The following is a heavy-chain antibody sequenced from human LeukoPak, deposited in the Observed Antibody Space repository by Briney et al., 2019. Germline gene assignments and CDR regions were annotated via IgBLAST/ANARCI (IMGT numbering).Heavy chain of an antibody. V-gene: IGHV1-18*01. Sequence: GASVKVSCKASGYTFTSYGISWVRQAPGQGLEWMGWISAYNGNTNYAQKLQGRVTMTTDTSTSTAYMELRSLRSDDTAVYYCARDTYYYDSSGLRVFDYWGQGTLVTVSS. CDR3: ARDTYYYDSSGLRVFDY. CDR1: GYTFTSYG. CDR2: ISAYNGNT. J-gene: IGHJ4*02. D-gene: IGHD3-22*01.